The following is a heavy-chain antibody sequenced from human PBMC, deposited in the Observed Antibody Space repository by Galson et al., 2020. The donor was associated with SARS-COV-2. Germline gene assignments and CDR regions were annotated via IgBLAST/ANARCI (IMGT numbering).Heavy chain of an antibody. CDR2: ISGSGNST. CDR3: ARGPYCSGGTCYSVGAFDM. CDR1: GFTFSRYA. Sequence: GESLKISCAASGFTFSRYAMSWVRQAPGKGLEWVSGISGSGNSTYYADSVKGRFTISRDNSKNTLYLQMNSLRAEDTAVYNCARGPYCSGGTCYSVGAFDMWGQGTMVTVSS. D-gene: IGHD2-15*01. V-gene: IGHV3-23*01. J-gene: IGHJ3*02.